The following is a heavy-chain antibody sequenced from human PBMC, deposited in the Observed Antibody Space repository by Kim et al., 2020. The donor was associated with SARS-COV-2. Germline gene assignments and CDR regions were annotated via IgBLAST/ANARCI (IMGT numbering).Heavy chain of an antibody. CDR1: GFTVSSYW. J-gene: IGHJ4*02. CDR3: ARTNYFDY. CDR2: IKQDGSEK. V-gene: IGHV3-7*01. Sequence: GGSLRLSCEASGFTVSSYWMNWVRQAPGKGLEWVANIKQDGSEKYYVDSVKGRFTISRDNAKKSLYLQTNSLRVEDTAVYYCARTNYFDYWGQGTLVTVS.